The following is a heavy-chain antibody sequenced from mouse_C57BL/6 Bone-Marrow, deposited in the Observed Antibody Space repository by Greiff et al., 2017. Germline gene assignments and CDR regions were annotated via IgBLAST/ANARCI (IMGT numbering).Heavy chain of an antibody. V-gene: IGHV5-16*01. J-gene: IGHJ1*03. Sequence: EVKVEEPEGGLVQPGSSMKLSCTASGFTFSDYYMAWVRQVPDKGLEWVANIHYDGSSTYYLDSLKSRFIISRDNAKNILYLQVSSLKSEDTATYYCARFCDGDYDWYFDVWGTGTTVTVSS. CDR2: IHYDGSST. CDR3: ARFCDGDYDWYFDV. CDR1: GFTFSDYY. D-gene: IGHD2-3*01.